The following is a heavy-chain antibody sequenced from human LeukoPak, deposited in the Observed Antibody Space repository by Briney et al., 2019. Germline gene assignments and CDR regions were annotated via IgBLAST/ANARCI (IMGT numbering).Heavy chain of an antibody. CDR2: IYSGGDT. J-gene: IGHJ4*02. D-gene: IGHD2-2*01. CDR1: GFTVSRNY. V-gene: IGHV3-53*01. Sequence: PGGSLRLSCAASGFTVSRNYMSWVRQAPGKGLEWVSVIYSGGDTYYADSVKGRFTISRDNSKNTLYLQMNTLRVDDTAVYYCARWNGYADYWGQGTLVTVSS. CDR3: ARWNGYADY.